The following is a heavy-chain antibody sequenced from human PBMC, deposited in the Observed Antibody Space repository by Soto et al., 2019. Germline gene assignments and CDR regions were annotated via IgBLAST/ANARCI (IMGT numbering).Heavy chain of an antibody. CDR2: IYYSGST. J-gene: IGHJ3*02. CDR1: GGSISSGGYY. D-gene: IGHD3-22*01. CDR3: ARGDTVITNAFDI. V-gene: IGHV4-31*03. Sequence: SETLSLTCTVSGGSISSGGYYWSWIRQHPGKGLEWIGYIYYSGSTYYNPSLKSRVTISVDTSKNQFSLKLSSVTAADTAVYYCARGDTVITNAFDIWGQGTMVTVSS.